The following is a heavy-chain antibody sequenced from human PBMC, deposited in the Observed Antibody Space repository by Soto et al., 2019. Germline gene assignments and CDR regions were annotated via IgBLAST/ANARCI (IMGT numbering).Heavy chain of an antibody. J-gene: IGHJ3*01. CDR3: STGSRSSTSDAFDV. CDR2: VFYSGNT. CDR1: GGSVTSYY. D-gene: IGHD2-2*01. V-gene: IGHV4-59*02. Sequence: QVQLQESGPGLVKPSETLSLTCSVSGGSVTSYYWTWIRQPPGKGLEWIGYVFYSGNTNCNPSLQSRVTMSVDSARNHFSLTLNSVTAADTAVYYCSTGSRSSTSDAFDVWGRGTMVTGSS.